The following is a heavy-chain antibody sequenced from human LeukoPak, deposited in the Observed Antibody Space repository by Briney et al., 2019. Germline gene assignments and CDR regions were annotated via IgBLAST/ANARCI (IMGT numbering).Heavy chain of an antibody. J-gene: IGHJ4*02. V-gene: IGHV4-59*01. Sequence: SETLSLTCTVSGGSISSYYWSWIRQPPGKGLEWIGYIYYSGSTNYNPSLKSRVTISVDTSKNQFSLKLSSVTAADTAVYYCAWKYYYDSSGYEGWGQGTLVTVSS. CDR1: GGSISSYY. CDR2: IYYSGST. CDR3: AWKYYYDSSGYEG. D-gene: IGHD3-22*01.